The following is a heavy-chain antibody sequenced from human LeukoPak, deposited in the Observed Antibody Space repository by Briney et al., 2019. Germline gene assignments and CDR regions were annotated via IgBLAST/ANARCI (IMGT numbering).Heavy chain of an antibody. CDR2: IIPIFGTA. V-gene: IGHV1-69*06. CDR3: ARGFLEWPFYYYYMDV. CDR1: GGTFSSYA. D-gene: IGHD3-3*01. Sequence: SVTVSCKASGGTFSSYAISWVRQAPGQGLEWMGGIIPIFGTANYAQKFQGRVTITADKSTSTAYMELSSLRSEDTAVYYCARGFLEWPFYYYYMDVWGKGTTVTVSS. J-gene: IGHJ6*03.